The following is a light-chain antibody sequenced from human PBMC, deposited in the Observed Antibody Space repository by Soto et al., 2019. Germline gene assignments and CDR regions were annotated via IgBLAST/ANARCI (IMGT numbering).Light chain of an antibody. CDR3: QQYNTWPRT. Sequence: EFVLTQSPATLSLSPGEGATLSCRASQGLTTKLAWYQQKPGQAPRLLIYGASTRATGIPARFSGSGSGTEFTLTISSLQSEDFAVYYCQQYNTWPRTFGQGTKVDIK. CDR1: QGLTTK. CDR2: GAS. V-gene: IGKV3-15*01. J-gene: IGKJ1*01.